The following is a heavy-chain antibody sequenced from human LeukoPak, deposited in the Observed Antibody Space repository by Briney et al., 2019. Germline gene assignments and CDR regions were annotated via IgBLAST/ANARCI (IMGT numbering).Heavy chain of an antibody. CDR1: GFTFDDYA. J-gene: IGHJ6*03. D-gene: IGHD1-26*01. V-gene: IGHV3-43D*03. CDR2: ISWDGGST. CDR3: AKDGGVRVGATDYYYYYYMDV. Sequence: PGGSLRLSCAASGFTFDDYAMHWVRQAPGKGLEWVSLISWDGGSTYYADSVKGRFTISRDNSKNSLYLQMNSLRAEDTALYYCAKDGGVRVGATDYYYYYYMDVWGKGTTVTVSS.